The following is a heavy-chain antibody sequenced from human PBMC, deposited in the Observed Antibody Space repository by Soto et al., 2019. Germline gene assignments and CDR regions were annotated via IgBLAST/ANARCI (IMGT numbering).Heavy chain of an antibody. Sequence: VGSLRLSCAASGFTFSSFTMHWVRQAPGKGLEWVASISRSSIYIYYSDSLKGRVTISRDNAKNSLYLQMDSPRVEDTAIYYCAREDLDYWGQGTLVTVSS. CDR2: ISRSSIYI. CDR3: AREDLDY. J-gene: IGHJ4*02. V-gene: IGHV3-21*01. CDR1: GFTFSSFT.